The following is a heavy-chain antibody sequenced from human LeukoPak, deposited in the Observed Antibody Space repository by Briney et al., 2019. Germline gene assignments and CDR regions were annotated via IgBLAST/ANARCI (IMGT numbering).Heavy chain of an antibody. J-gene: IGHJ6*03. CDR1: GFTFSSYW. D-gene: IGHD3-3*01. V-gene: IGHV3-7*01. CDR3: AREGGAYYDFWSGYYRYYYMDV. Sequence: GGSLRLSCAASGFTFSSYWMSWVHQAPGKGLEWVANIKQDGSEKYYVDSVKGRFTISRDNAKNSLYLQMNSLRAEDTAVYYCAREGGAYYDFWSGYYRYYYMDVWGKGTTVTVSS. CDR2: IKQDGSEK.